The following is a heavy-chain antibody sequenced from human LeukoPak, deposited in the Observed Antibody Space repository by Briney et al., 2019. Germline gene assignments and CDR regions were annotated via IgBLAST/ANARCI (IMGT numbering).Heavy chain of an antibody. CDR1: GYKFTDDY. J-gene: IGHJ4*02. CDR3: APTAEAYTSWWKV. V-gene: IGHV1-2*02. CDR2: INPDSGFT. D-gene: IGHD3-16*01. Sequence: ASVKVSCKASGYKFTDDYMHWVRQAPGQGLEFLGWINPDSGFTNYAQKFKGKVTMTRDTSISTAYLEVRSLTSDDTAVYYCAPTAEAYTSWWKVWGQGTLVTVSS.